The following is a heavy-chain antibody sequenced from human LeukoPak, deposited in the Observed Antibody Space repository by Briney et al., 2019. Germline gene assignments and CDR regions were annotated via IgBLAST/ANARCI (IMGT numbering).Heavy chain of an antibody. Sequence: GGSLRLSCAASGFTFSSYWMSWVRQAPGKGLEWVANIKQDGSEKYYVDSVKGRFTISGDNAKNSLYLQMNSLRAEDTAVYYCARERFLEWLLYGGEFDYWGQGTLVTVSS. J-gene: IGHJ4*02. CDR3: ARERFLEWLLYGGEFDY. CDR1: GFTFSSYW. CDR2: IKQDGSEK. D-gene: IGHD3-3*01. V-gene: IGHV3-7*01.